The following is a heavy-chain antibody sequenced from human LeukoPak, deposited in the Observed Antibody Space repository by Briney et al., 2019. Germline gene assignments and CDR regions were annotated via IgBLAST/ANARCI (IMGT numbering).Heavy chain of an antibody. V-gene: IGHV1-8*01. CDR2: MNPNSGNT. J-gene: IGHJ4*02. CDR3: ATEKRYYDFWSGKEGFDY. CDR1: GYTFTSYD. Sequence: ASVKVSCKASGYTFTSYDINWVRQATGQGLEWMGWMNPNSGNTGYAQKFQGRVTMTRNTSISTAYMELSSLRSEDTAVYYCATEKRYYDFWSGKEGFDYWGQGTLVTVSS. D-gene: IGHD3-3*01.